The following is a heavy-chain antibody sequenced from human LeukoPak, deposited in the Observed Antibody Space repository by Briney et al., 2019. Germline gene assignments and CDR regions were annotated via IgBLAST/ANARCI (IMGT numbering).Heavy chain of an antibody. Sequence: GSLRLSCAASGFTFSSYSMNWVRQAPGKGLEWVSSISSSSSYIYYADSVKGRFTISRDNAKNSLYLQMNSLRAEDTAVYYCARDREAGGDAFDIWGQGTMVTVSS. J-gene: IGHJ3*02. CDR2: ISSSSSYI. CDR1: GFTFSSYS. D-gene: IGHD1-26*01. V-gene: IGHV3-21*04. CDR3: ARDREAGGDAFDI.